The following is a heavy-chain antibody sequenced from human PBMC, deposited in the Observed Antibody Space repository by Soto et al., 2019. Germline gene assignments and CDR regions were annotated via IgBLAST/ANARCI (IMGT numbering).Heavy chain of an antibody. CDR2: IGTAGDT. J-gene: IGHJ4*02. V-gene: IGHV3-13*01. D-gene: IGHD2-15*01. CDR1: GFTFSSYD. CDR3: ARGARYCSGGSCSVPFAY. Sequence: GGSLRLSCAATGFTFSSYDMHWVRQATGKGLEWVSAIGTAGDTYYPGSVKRRFTISRENAKNSLYLQMNSLIAGDTAVYYCARGARYCSGGSCSVPFAYWGQGTLVTVSS.